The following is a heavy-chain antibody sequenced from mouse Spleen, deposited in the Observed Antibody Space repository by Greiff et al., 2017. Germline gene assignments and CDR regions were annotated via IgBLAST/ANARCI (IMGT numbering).Heavy chain of an antibody. J-gene: IGHJ2*01. CDR2: INPGSGGT. D-gene: IGHD2-14*01. Sequence: QVQLQQSGAELVRPGTSVKVSCKASGYAFTNYLIEWVKQRPGQGLEWIGVINPGSGGTNYNEKFKGKATLTADKSSSTAYMQLSSLTSEDSAVYFCARSNYRYDDEGFDYWGQGTTLTVSS. CDR1: GYAFTNYL. CDR3: ARSNYRYDDEGFDY. V-gene: IGHV1-54*01.